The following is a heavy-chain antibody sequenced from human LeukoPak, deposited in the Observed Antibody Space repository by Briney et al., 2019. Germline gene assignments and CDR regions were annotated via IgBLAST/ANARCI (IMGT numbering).Heavy chain of an antibody. CDR2: INHSGST. CDR1: GGSFSGYY. V-gene: IGHV4-34*01. Sequence: SETLSLTCAVYGGSFSGYYWSWIRQPPGKGLEWIGEINHSGSTNYNPSLKSRVTISVDTSKNQFSLKLSSVTAADTAAYYCARVVHAFDIWGQGTMVTVSS. CDR3: ARVVHAFDI. D-gene: IGHD2-15*01. J-gene: IGHJ3*02.